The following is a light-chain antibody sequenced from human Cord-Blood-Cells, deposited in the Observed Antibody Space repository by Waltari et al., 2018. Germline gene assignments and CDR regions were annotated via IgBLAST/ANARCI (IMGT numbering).Light chain of an antibody. V-gene: IGKV4-1*01. Sequence: DIVMTQSPDSLAVSLGERATINCKSSQSVLYSSNNKNYLAWHQQKPGKPPKLLIYWASTLESGVPDRFSGSGSGTDFTLTISSLQAEDVAVYYCQQYYSTLRTFGQGTKVDIK. CDR3: QQYYSTLRT. J-gene: IGKJ1*01. CDR2: WAS. CDR1: QSVLYSSNNKNY.